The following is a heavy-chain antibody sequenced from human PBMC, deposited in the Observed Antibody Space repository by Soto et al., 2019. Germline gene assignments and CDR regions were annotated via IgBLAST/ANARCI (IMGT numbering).Heavy chain of an antibody. D-gene: IGHD2-15*01. V-gene: IGHV4-31*03. J-gene: IGHJ4*02. CDR2: IYYSGST. CDR3: ARGMDIVVVVAATGLEYYFDY. CDR1: GGSISSGGYY. Sequence: SETLSLTCTVSGGSISSGGYYWSWIRQHPGKGLEWIGYIYYSGSTYYNPSLKSRVTISVDTSKNQFSLKLSSVTAADTAVYYCARGMDIVVVVAATGLEYYFDYWGQGTLVTVSS.